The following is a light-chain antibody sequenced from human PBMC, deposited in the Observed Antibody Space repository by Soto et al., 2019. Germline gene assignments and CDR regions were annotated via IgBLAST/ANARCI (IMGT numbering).Light chain of an antibody. CDR3: QQRSSWPRLYT. J-gene: IGKJ2*01. Sequence: IVLTQSPATLSLSPGERATLSCRASQIYGNDIDWYQQKPGQTHRLLIYDLSNRAPGVPARFSGSGSGTDFTLTISSLEPEDFGVYHCQQRSSWPRLYTFGKGTKLEI. CDR2: DLS. CDR1: QIYGND. V-gene: IGKV3-11*01.